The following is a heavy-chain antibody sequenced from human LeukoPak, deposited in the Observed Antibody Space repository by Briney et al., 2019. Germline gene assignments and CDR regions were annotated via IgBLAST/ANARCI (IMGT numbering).Heavy chain of an antibody. D-gene: IGHD2-8*01. CDR1: GGSFSGYY. CDR2: INHSGST. Sequence: SETLSLTCAVYGGSFSGYYWSWIRQPPEKGLEWIGEINHSGSTNYNPSLKSRVTISVDTSKNQFSLKLSSVTAADTAVYYCARGQKMGYCTNGVCPRTDYWGQGTLVTVSS. J-gene: IGHJ4*02. V-gene: IGHV4-34*01. CDR3: ARGQKMGYCTNGVCPRTDY.